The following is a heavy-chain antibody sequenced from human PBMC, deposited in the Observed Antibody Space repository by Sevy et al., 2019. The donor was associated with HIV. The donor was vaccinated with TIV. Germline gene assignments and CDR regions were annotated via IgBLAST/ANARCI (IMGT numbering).Heavy chain of an antibody. J-gene: IGHJ4*02. Sequence: ASETLSLTCTVSGGSITSLYWNWIRQPPGKGLEWIANIYYNGHINYNPSLKSRVTLSLDTSKNQFSLRLSSVTAADTAMYYCAGENAEGRGYSWGQGTLVTVSS. CDR3: AGENAEGRGYS. D-gene: IGHD3-3*02. V-gene: IGHV4-59*08. CDR1: GGSITSLY. CDR2: IYYNGHI.